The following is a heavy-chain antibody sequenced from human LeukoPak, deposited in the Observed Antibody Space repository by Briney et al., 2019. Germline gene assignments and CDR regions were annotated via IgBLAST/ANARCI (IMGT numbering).Heavy chain of an antibody. V-gene: IGHV3-64*01. CDR1: GFTFSSYS. Sequence: GGYLRLSCAGSGFTFSSYSMHWVGQAAGKGLEYVSAIRSSGGSTYYANSVKGRFTISRDNSKNTLYLQMGSLRAEDMAVYYCAMTYCSSTSCLVDYWGQGTLVTVSS. CDR3: AMTYCSSTSCLVDY. CDR2: IRSSGGST. D-gene: IGHD2-2*01. J-gene: IGHJ4*02.